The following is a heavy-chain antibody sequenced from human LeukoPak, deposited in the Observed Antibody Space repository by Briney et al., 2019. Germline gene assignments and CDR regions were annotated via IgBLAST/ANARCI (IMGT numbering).Heavy chain of an antibody. Sequence: GGSLRLSCAASGFTFSSYAMSWVRQAPGKGLEWVSAISGSGGSTYYADSVKGRFTISRDNSKNTLYLQMNSLRAEDTAVYYCAKVTYRYYYGSGRNWFDPWGQGTLVTVSS. CDR1: GFTFSSYA. V-gene: IGHV3-23*01. J-gene: IGHJ5*02. CDR3: AKVTYRYYYGSGRNWFDP. CDR2: ISGSGGST. D-gene: IGHD3-10*01.